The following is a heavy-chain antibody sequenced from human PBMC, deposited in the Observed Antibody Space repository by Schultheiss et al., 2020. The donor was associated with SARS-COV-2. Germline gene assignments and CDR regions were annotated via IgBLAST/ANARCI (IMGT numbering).Heavy chain of an antibody. D-gene: IGHD6-6*01. CDR2: ISSSSSYI. Sequence: GESLKISCAASGFTFPDAWMSWVRQAPGKGLEWVSSISSSSSYIYYADSVKGRFTISRDNSKNTLYLQMNSLRAEDTAVYYCARGPSQYSSHFDYWGQGTLVTVSS. CDR1: GFTFPDAW. V-gene: IGHV3-21*01. CDR3: ARGPSQYSSHFDY. J-gene: IGHJ4*02.